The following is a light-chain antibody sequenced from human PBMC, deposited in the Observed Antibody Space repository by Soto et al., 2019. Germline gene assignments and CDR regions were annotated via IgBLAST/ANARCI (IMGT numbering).Light chain of an antibody. CDR1: QSVSNS. Sequence: EIVLTQSPATLSLSPGEIATLSCWASQSVSNSLAWFQQRPGQAPRLLIYGASDRATGIPARFSGTGSGTDFTLTISSLEPEDFAVYYCQQRAKWPRTFGQGTKLEIK. CDR3: QQRAKWPRT. J-gene: IGKJ1*01. V-gene: IGKV3-11*01. CDR2: GAS.